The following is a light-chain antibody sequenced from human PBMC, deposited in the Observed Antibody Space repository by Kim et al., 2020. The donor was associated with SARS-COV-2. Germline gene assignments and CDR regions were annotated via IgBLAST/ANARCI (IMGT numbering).Light chain of an antibody. V-gene: IGLV2-23*01. CDR3: CSYAGSSTWV. Sequence: QSDTISCTGTSSDVGNYNLVSWYQQHTGKAPNLMIYEGSKRPSGVSSDFSGSKSGNTASLTISGLQAEDEADYYCCSYAGSSTWVFGGGTQLTVL. J-gene: IGLJ3*02. CDR1: SSDVGNYNL. CDR2: EGS.